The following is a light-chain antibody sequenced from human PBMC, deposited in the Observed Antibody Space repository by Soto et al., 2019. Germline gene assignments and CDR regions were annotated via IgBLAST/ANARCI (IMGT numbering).Light chain of an antibody. V-gene: IGKV3-20*01. CDR1: QSVSSN. J-gene: IGKJ4*01. CDR3: QQYGTSPT. Sequence: TQSPSTLPGSQAERATLSCKASQSVSSNLAWYQQKPGQAPRLLIYGASSRATDIPDRFSGGGSGTDFTLTISRLDPEYAAVYYCQQYGTSPTFGGGTKVDI. CDR2: GAS.